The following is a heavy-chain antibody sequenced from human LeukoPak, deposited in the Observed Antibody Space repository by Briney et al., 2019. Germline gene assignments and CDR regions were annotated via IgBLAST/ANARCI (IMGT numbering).Heavy chain of an antibody. V-gene: IGHV4-59*01. Sequence: SETLSLTCTVSGGSFSSYYWNWIRQPPGKGLEWMGYIYYSGSTNCNPSLKSRVTISVDTSKNQFSLKLSSVTAADTAAYYCARVDCSGGSCYSFDYWGQGTLVTVSS. J-gene: IGHJ4*02. D-gene: IGHD2-15*01. CDR3: ARVDCSGGSCYSFDY. CDR1: GGSFSSYY. CDR2: IYYSGST.